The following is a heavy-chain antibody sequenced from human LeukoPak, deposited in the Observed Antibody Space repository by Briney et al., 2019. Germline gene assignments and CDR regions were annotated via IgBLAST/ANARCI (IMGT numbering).Heavy chain of an antibody. J-gene: IGHJ4*02. CDR1: GYTFTGYY. D-gene: IGHD5-18*01. V-gene: IGHV1-2*02. Sequence: ASVKLSCKASGYTFTGYYMHWVRQAPGQGLEWMGWINPNSGGTNYAQKFQGRVTMTRDTSISTAYMELSRLRSDDTAVYYWASSPPAIQLRYYFDDGGQGTLVTVSS. CDR3: ASSPPAIQLRYYFDD. CDR2: INPNSGGT.